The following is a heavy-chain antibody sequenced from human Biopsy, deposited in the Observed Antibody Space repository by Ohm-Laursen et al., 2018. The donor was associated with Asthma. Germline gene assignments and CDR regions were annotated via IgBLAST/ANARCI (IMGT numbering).Heavy chain of an antibody. Sequence: SSVKVSCKASGDSFSNYAISWVRQAPGQGLEWMGGLIPVLGTPGHAQMFEGRVTITADESTSTAYMELSSLSPEDTAVYYCARGYSGSDRIVYYYSGLEVWGQGTTVTVSS. J-gene: IGHJ6*02. D-gene: IGHD5-12*01. CDR3: ARGYSGSDRIVYYYSGLEV. CDR1: GDSFSNYA. V-gene: IGHV1-69*01. CDR2: LIPVLGTP.